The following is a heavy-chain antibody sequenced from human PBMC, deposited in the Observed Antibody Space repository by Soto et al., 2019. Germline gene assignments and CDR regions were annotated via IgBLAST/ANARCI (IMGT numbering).Heavy chain of an antibody. D-gene: IGHD2-21*02. CDR2: MYNTGRT. J-gene: IGHJ6*02. CDR3: ARDLWGYCGTDCYPLDV. Sequence: SETLYLTCTVSGGSISSYCWSWIRQPPGKGLEWIGYMYNTGRTIYNPSLKSRVTISVDTSKNQFSLKLNSVTAADTAVYYCARDLWGYCGTDCYPLDVWGQGTTVTVS. CDR1: GGSISSYC. V-gene: IGHV4-59*01.